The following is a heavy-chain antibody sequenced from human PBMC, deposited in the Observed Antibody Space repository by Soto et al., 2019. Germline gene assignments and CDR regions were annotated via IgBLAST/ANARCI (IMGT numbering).Heavy chain of an antibody. CDR2: ISGSGVST. J-gene: IGHJ3*02. CDR1: GSTFSSYA. Sequence: EVQLWESGGGLVQPGGSLRLSCAASGSTFSSYAMSWVRQAPGKGLEWVSVISGSGVSTYYADSVKGRFTISRDNSKNTLYLQMNSLRAEDTAVYYCARELGYCSGGNCYMEGAFDIWGQGTMVTVSS. CDR3: ARELGYCSGGNCYMEGAFDI. V-gene: IGHV3-23*01. D-gene: IGHD2-15*01.